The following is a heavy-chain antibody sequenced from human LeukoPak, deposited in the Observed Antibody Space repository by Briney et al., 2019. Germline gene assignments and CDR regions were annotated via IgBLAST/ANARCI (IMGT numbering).Heavy chain of an antibody. CDR2: IYYSGST. CDR3: ARSAKFEDTLDY. Sequence: SETLSLTRTVSIGSISRYYWSWIRQPPGEGREWSGYIYYSGSTNYNPPLRSRVTISVDTSKNQFSLKLTSVTAADTAVYYCARSAKFEDTLDYWGQGTLVTVSS. CDR1: IGSISRYY. J-gene: IGHJ4*02. D-gene: IGHD3-9*01. V-gene: IGHV4-59*01.